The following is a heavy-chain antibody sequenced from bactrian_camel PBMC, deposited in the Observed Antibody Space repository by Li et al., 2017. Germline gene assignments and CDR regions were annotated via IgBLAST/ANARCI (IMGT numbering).Heavy chain of an antibody. CDR2: INTRYGVT. J-gene: IGHJ4*01. Sequence: HVQLVESGGGSVQAGGSLRLSCIVSGDTASVYSLAWFRQAPGKEREGVARINTRYGVTAYADSVKGRFAISQGNSKNSLYLRMNSLKPEDTAMYYCAASRGVASFSAMTYAYWGQGTQVTVS. V-gene: IGHV3S1*01. CDR3: AASRGVASFSAMTYAY. CDR1: GDTASVYS. D-gene: IGHD1*01.